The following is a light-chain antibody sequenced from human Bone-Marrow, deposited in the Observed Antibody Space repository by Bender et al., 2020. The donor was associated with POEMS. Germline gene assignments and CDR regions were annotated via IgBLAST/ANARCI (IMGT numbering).Light chain of an antibody. J-gene: IGLJ2*01. CDR2: QDT. Sequence: SYELTQPPSVSVSPGQTATITCSGEKLGEEYACWYQQKPGQSPVVVIYQDTKRPSGIPERFACSTYGNTASLTISGTQTMDEADDYCQSWGSNTAVFGGGTKLTVL. CDR1: KLGEEY. CDR3: QSWGSNTAV. V-gene: IGLV3-1*01.